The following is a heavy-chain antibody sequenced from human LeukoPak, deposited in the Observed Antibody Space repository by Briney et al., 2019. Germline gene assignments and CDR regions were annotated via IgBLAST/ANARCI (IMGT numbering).Heavy chain of an antibody. J-gene: IGHJ4*02. CDR2: IIPIFGTA. CDR1: GGTFSSYA. V-gene: IGHV1-69*13. CDR3: ARVHQLGSGSYAYYFDY. D-gene: IGHD1-26*01. Sequence: ASVTVSCTASGGTFSSYAISWVRQAPGQGLEWMGGIIPIFGTANYAQKFQGRVTITADESTSTAYMELSSLRSEDTAVYYCARVHQLGSGSYAYYFDYWGQGTLVTVSS.